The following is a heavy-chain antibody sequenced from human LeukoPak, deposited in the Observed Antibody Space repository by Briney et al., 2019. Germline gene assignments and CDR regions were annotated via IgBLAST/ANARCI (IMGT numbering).Heavy chain of an antibody. CDR1: GGAISNYY. V-gene: IGHV4-4*07. CDR2: IYTSGNT. CDR3: ARGGGIPDPDYYYYYMDV. Sequence: SETLSLTCSVSGGAISNYYWSWIRQPAGKGLEWIGRIYTSGNTNYNPSLKSRVTMSVDTSRNQFSLKLSSVTAADTAVYYCARGGGIPDPDYYYYYMDVWGKGTKVTVSS. D-gene: IGHD2-2*02. J-gene: IGHJ6*03.